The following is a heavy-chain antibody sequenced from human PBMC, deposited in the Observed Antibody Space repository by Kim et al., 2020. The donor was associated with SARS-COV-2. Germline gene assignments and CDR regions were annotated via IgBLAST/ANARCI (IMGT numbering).Heavy chain of an antibody. CDR1: GFTFSSYA. CDR2: ISYDGSNK. D-gene: IGHD3-22*01. CDR3: ARGPIYYDSSSSIDY. V-gene: IGHV3-30-3*01. J-gene: IGHJ4*02. Sequence: GGSLRLSCAASGFTFSSYAMHWVRQAPGKGLEWVAVISYDGSNKYYADSVKGRFTISRDNSKNTLYLQMNSLRAEDTAVYYCARGPIYYDSSSSIDYWGQGTLVTVSS.